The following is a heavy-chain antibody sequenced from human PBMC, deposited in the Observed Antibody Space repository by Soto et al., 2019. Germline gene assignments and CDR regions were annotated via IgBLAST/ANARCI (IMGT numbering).Heavy chain of an antibody. CDR1: GFTFSSYS. CDR3: ARDKAYYDILTGHLHGMDV. D-gene: IGHD3-9*01. Sequence: PGGSLRLSCAASGFTFSSYSMNWVRQAPGKGLEWVSSISSSSSYIYYADSVKGRFTISRDNAKNSLYLQMNSLRAEDTAVYYCARDKAYYDILTGHLHGMDVWGQGTTVTVSS. V-gene: IGHV3-21*01. CDR2: ISSSSSYI. J-gene: IGHJ6*02.